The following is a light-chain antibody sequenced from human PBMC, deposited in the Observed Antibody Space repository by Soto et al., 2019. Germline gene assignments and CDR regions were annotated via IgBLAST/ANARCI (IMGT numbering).Light chain of an antibody. CDR3: CSYAGSYSYV. CDR2: DVS. CDR1: SSDVGDYKY. V-gene: IGLV2-11*01. Sequence: QSALTQPRSVSGSPGQSVTISCTGTSSDVGDYKYVSWYRQHPGKAPKLIIYDVSERPSGVPDRFSGSKSGNTASLTISGLQDEDEADYYCCSYAGSYSYVFGTGTKLTVL. J-gene: IGLJ1*01.